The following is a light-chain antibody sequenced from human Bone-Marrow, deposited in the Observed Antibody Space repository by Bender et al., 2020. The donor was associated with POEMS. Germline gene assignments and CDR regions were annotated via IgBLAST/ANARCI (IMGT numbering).Light chain of an antibody. Sequence: QSALTQPASVSGSPGQSITISCTGTSNDVGRHGLVSWYQQHPGKAPKLMIYEVSKRPSGVPDRFSGSKFGNTASLTVSGLQAEDEADYYCSSYAGTNLVMFGGGTKLTVL. CDR3: SSYAGTNLVM. CDR1: SNDVGRHGL. V-gene: IGLV2-8*01. CDR2: EVS. J-gene: IGLJ3*02.